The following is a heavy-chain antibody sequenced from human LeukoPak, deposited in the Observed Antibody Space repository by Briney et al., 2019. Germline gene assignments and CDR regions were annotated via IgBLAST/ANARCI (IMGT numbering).Heavy chain of an antibody. V-gene: IGHV1-18*01. J-gene: IGHJ5*02. D-gene: IGHD3-3*01. CDR3: AREVPHYDFWSGCWFDP. Sequence: ASVKVSCKASGYTFTSYGISWVRQAPGQGLEWMGWISAYNGNTNYAQKLQGRVTMTTDTSTSTAYMELRSLRSDDTAVDYCAREVPHYDFWSGCWFDPWGQGTLVTVSS. CDR2: ISAYNGNT. CDR1: GYTFTSYG.